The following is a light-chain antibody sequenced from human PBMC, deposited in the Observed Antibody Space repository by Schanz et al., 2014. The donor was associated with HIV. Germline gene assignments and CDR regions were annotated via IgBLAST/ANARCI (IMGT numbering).Light chain of an antibody. CDR2: DVT. J-gene: IGLJ2*01. Sequence: QSVLTQPPSASGSPGQSVTISCTGTSSDVGGYNYVSWYQQHPGKAPKLMIYDVTNRPSGVPDRFSGSKSGNTASLTISGLQAEDEADYYCSSYTSSSTVVFGGGTKLTVL. V-gene: IGLV2-14*03. CDR1: SSDVGGYNY. CDR3: SSYTSSSTVV.